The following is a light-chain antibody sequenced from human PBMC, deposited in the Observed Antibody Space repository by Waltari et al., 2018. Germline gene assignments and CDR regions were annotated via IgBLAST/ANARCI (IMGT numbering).Light chain of an antibody. Sequence: IVMTQSPDALGVSLGERATINCKSSQSVLHTNNKDYLAWYQQKPGPPPKLLIYWASTREFGVPDRFSGSGSGTSFTLTISSLQAEDVAVYYCQQYYSTPNTFGQGTKLEIK. CDR3: QQYYSTPNT. CDR1: QSVLHTNNKDY. CDR2: WAS. J-gene: IGKJ2*01. V-gene: IGKV4-1*01.